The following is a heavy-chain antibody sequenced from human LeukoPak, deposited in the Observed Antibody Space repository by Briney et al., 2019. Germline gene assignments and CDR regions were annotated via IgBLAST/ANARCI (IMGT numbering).Heavy chain of an antibody. D-gene: IGHD6-6*01. CDR1: GGSISSGSYY. CDR2: IYYSGST. Sequence: SETLSLTCTDSGGSISSGSYYWGWIRQPPGKGLEWIGSIYYSGSTYYNPSLKSRVTISVDTSKNQFSLKLSSVTAADTAVYYCARGRALYSSSSSFDYWGQGTLVTVSS. V-gene: IGHV4-39*07. J-gene: IGHJ4*02. CDR3: ARGRALYSSSSSFDY.